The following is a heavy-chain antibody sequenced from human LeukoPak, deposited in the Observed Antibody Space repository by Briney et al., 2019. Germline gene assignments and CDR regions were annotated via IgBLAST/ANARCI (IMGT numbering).Heavy chain of an antibody. V-gene: IGHV1-2*06. CDR1: GYTFTGYY. J-gene: IGHJ5*02. Sequence: ASVKVSCKAAGYTFTGYYMCWVRQAPGQGLEWMGRINPNSGGTNYAQKLQGRVTMTRDTSIGTAYMELSRLRSDNTAVYYCARGYCSGGSCYSVENWFDPWGQGTLVTVSP. CDR3: ARGYCSGGSCYSVENWFDP. D-gene: IGHD2-15*01. CDR2: INPNSGGT.